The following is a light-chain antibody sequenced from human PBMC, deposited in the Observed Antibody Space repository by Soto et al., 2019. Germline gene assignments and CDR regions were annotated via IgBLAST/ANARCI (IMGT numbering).Light chain of an antibody. V-gene: IGKV3-11*01. Sequence: EIVLTQSPATLSLSPGERATLSCRASQSVSSYLAWYQQKPGQAPRLLLYDASNMATGIPARFSGSGSGTESTLTFSILEPELFAVYSCQQRSNWPGFTFGPGTKVDI. CDR3: QQRSNWPGFT. CDR2: DAS. J-gene: IGKJ3*01. CDR1: QSVSSY.